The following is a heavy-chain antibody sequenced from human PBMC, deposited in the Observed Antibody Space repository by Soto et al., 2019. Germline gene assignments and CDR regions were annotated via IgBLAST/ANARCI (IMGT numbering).Heavy chain of an antibody. J-gene: IGHJ4*02. V-gene: IGHV4-59*11. Sequence: SETLSLTCTVSGGSISSHYWSWIRQPPGKGLEWIGYIYYSGSTNYNPSLKSRVTISVDTCKNQFSLKVSSVTAADTAVYYCARVDGTAREIDYWGQGTLVTVSS. CDR2: IYYSGST. CDR3: ARVDGTAREIDY. D-gene: IGHD6-19*01. CDR1: GGSISSHY.